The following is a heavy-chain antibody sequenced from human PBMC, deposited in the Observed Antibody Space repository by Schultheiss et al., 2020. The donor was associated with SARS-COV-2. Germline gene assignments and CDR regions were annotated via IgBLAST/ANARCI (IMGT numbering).Heavy chain of an antibody. D-gene: IGHD4-11*01. Sequence: ASVKVSCKASGYTFTSYGISWVRQAPGQGLEWMGIINPSGGSTRYAQKFQGRVTMTRDTSTSTVYMELSSLRSEDTAVYFCARGSTVTTYFDFWGQGTLVTVSS. CDR1: GYTFTSYG. J-gene: IGHJ4*02. CDR3: ARGSTVTTYFDF. V-gene: IGHV1-46*01. CDR2: INPSGGST.